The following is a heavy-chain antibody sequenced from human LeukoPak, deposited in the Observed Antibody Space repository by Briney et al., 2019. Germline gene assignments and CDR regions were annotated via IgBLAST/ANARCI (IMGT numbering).Heavy chain of an antibody. D-gene: IGHD2-15*01. V-gene: IGHV5-51*01. CDR1: GYSFTSYW. CDR3: ARLNSIVVVGENWFDP. CDR2: IYPGDSDT. J-gene: IGHJ5*02. Sequence: GESLKISCKCSGYSFTSYWIGWVRQMPGKGLEWMGIIYPGDSDTRYSPSFQGQVTISADKSISTAYLQWSSLKGSDTAMYYCARLNSIVVVGENWFDPWGQGTLVTVSS.